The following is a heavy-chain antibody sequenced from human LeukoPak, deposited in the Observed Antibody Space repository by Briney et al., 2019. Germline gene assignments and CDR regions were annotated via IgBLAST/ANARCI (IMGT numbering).Heavy chain of an antibody. V-gene: IGHV1-69*13. CDR2: IIPIFGTA. D-gene: IGHD3-22*01. CDR1: GGTFSSYA. J-gene: IGHJ4*02. CDR3: ARGGLLLRLESYFDY. Sequence: SVKVSCKASGGTFSSYAISWVRQAPGQGLEWMGGIIPIFGTANYAQKFQGRVTITADESTSTAYMELSSLRSEDTAVYYCARGGLLLRLESYFDYWGQGTLVTVSS.